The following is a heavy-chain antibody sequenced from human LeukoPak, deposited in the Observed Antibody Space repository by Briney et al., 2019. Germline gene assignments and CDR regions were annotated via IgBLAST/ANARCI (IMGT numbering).Heavy chain of an antibody. CDR3: ARGATLEWLLYRYGAFDI. CDR1: GGSTSSYY. V-gene: IGHV4-59*01. J-gene: IGHJ3*02. Sequence: PSETLSLTCTVSGGSTSSYYWSWIRQPPGKGLEWIGYIYYSGSTNYNPSLKSRVTISVDTSKNQFSLKLSSVTAADTAVYYCARGATLEWLLYRYGAFDIWGQGTMVTVSS. D-gene: IGHD3-3*01. CDR2: IYYSGST.